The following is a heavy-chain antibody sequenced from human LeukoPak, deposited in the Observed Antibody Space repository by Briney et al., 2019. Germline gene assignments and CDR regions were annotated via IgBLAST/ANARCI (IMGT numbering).Heavy chain of an antibody. J-gene: IGHJ3*02. CDR1: GGTFSSYA. CDR3: ARDPITMIVIGAFDI. D-gene: IGHD3-22*01. V-gene: IGHV1-69*05. Sequence: SVKVSCKASGGTFSSYAISWVRQAPGQGLEWMGRIIPIFGTANYAQKFQGRVTITTDESTSTAYMELSSLRCEDTAVYYCARDPITMIVIGAFDIWRQGTMVTVSS. CDR2: IIPIFGTA.